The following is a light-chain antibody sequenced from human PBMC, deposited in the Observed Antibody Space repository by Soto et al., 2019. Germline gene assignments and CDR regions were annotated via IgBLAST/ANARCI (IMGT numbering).Light chain of an antibody. CDR2: GAS. Sequence: ENVLTQSPGTLYLSPGERATLSCRASQSISSGYLAWYQQKPGQAPRLLMYGASSRATGIPDRFSGSGSGTDFTLTISRLEPEDFAVYYCQQYSTSPRTFGQGTKWIS. J-gene: IGKJ1*01. V-gene: IGKV3-20*01. CDR1: QSISSGY. CDR3: QQYSTSPRT.